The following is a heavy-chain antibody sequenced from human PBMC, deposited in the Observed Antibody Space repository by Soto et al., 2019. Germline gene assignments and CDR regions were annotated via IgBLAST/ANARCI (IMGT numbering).Heavy chain of an antibody. Sequence: PGGSLRLSCAASGFAFSTFGMHWVRQAPGKGLEWLSVISSAGNDKYYADSVKGRFTIFRDNSKDTLYLQMSSLGAEDTAVYYCAKERPGGYCSGGNCYPTPGLDYWGQGTLVTVSS. V-gene: IGHV3-30*18. CDR2: ISSAGNDK. CDR1: GFAFSTFG. J-gene: IGHJ4*02. CDR3: AKERPGGYCSGGNCYPTPGLDY. D-gene: IGHD2-15*01.